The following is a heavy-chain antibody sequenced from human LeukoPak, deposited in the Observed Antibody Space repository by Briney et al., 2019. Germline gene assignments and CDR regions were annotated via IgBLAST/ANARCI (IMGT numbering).Heavy chain of an antibody. CDR3: ARDQGRA. D-gene: IGHD1-26*01. V-gene: IGHV3-23*01. Sequence: GGSLRLSCAASGFTFSNYAMNWVRQAPGKGLEWVSVISGSVDSTYYADSVKGRFTISRDNAKNSLYLQMNSLRAEDTAVYYCARDQGRAWGQGTLVTVSS. J-gene: IGHJ4*02. CDR2: ISGSVDST. CDR1: GFTFSNYA.